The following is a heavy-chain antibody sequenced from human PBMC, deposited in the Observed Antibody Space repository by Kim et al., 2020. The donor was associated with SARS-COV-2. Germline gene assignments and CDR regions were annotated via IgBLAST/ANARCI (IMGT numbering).Heavy chain of an antibody. CDR3: ARLDYFDY. CDR1: EDSFNAYW. CDR2: VGPRDSQI. V-gene: IGHV5-10-1*01. Sequence: GESLKISCTGPEDSFNAYWINWVRQMPGKGLEWMGRVGPRDSQINYNPSFEGHVTISADKSISTAYLQWRSLKTSDTAMYYCARLDYFDYWGQGTQVTVSS. J-gene: IGHJ4*02.